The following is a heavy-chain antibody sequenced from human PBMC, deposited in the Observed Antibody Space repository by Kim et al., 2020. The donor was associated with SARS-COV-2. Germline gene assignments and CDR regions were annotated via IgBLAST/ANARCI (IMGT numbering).Heavy chain of an antibody. CDR3: ARSYCGGDCGHHYYYGMDV. CDR1: GFFVTNDY. CDR2: LYSGGST. V-gene: IGHV3-53*01. Sequence: GGSLRLSCAAAGFFVTNDYMTWVRRAPGKGLEWVSVLYSGGSTYYAESVKGRFTVSRDESSNMVYLEMNSLRADDTAVYYCARSYCGGDCGHHYYYGMDVWGQGTTVIVSS. J-gene: IGHJ6*02. D-gene: IGHD2-21*02.